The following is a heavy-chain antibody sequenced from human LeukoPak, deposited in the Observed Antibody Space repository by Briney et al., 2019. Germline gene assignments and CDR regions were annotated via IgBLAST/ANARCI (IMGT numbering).Heavy chain of an antibody. V-gene: IGHV3-23*01. Sequence: PGGSLRLSCAGSGFTFTSYAMSWVRQAPGKGLEWVSSISGSGGSSYYADSVRGRFTISRDNSKNTLYLQMNSLRAEDTAVYYCARDSGLRYFDWTLDYWGQGTLVTVSS. J-gene: IGHJ4*02. CDR1: GFTFTSYA. CDR2: ISGSGGSS. CDR3: ARDSGLRYFDWTLDY. D-gene: IGHD3-9*01.